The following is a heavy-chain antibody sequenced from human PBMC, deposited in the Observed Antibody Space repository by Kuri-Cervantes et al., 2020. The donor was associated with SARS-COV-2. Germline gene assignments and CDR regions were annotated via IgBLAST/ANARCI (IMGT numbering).Heavy chain of an antibody. CDR2: MNPNSGNT. J-gene: IGHJ4*02. CDR1: GYTFTSYG. V-gene: IGHV1-8*02. Sequence: ASVKVSCKASGYTFTSYGINWVRQATGQGLEWMGWMNPNSGNTGYAQKFQGRVTMTRNTSISTAYMELSSLRSEDTAVYYCARGRGYWLPADPIDYWGQGTLVTVSS. CDR3: ARGRGYWLPADPIDY. D-gene: IGHD3-9*01.